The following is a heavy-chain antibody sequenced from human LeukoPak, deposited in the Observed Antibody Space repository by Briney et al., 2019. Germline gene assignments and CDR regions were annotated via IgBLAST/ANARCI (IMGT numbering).Heavy chain of an antibody. Sequence: SVKVSCKASGGTFSSYAISWVRQAPGQGLEWMGGIIPIFGTANYAQKFQGRVTITADESTSTAYMELSSLRSEDTAVYYCARAGDSGYDFDYWGQGTLVTVSS. V-gene: IGHV1-69*13. CDR1: GGTFSSYA. CDR3: ARAGDSGYDFDY. D-gene: IGHD5-12*01. J-gene: IGHJ4*02. CDR2: IIPIFGTA.